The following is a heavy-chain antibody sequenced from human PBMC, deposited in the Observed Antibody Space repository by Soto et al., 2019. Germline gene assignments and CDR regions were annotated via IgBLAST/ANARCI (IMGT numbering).Heavy chain of an antibody. CDR2: IIPIFGTA. J-gene: IGHJ4*01. CDR1: GGTFSSYA. D-gene: IGHD6-19*01. Sequence: QVQLVQSGAEVKKPGSSVKVSCKASGGTFSSYAISWVRQAPGQGLEWMGGIIPIFGTANYAQKFQGRVTVTSDETTDPGEKGVGSPGSGEKGGEYLAGEGGGAFLWCGLYDPFDQRGQGTL. CDR3: AGEGGGAFLWCGLYDPFDQ. V-gene: IGHV1-69*01.